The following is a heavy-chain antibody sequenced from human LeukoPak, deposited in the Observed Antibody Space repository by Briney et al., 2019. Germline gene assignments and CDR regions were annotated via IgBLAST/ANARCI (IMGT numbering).Heavy chain of an antibody. Sequence: GGSLRLSCAASGFIFSNYAMHWVRQAPGKGLEWVSYISSGSTIYYADSVKGRFTISRDNAKNSLYLQMNSLRAEDTAVYYCAELGITMIGGVWGKGTTVTISS. CDR1: GFIFSNYA. CDR3: AELGITMIGGV. V-gene: IGHV3-48*03. J-gene: IGHJ6*04. CDR2: ISSGSTI. D-gene: IGHD3-10*02.